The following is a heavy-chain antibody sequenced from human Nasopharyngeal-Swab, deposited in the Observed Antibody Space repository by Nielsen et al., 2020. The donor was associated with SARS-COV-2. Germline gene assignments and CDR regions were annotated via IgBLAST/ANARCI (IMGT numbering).Heavy chain of an antibody. Sequence: GESLKISCAASGFTFSSYWMSWVRQAPGKGLEWVANIKQDGSEKYYVDSVKGRFTISRDNAKNSLYLQMNSLRAEDTAVYYCARDGPDYALDYWGQGTLVTVSS. V-gene: IGHV3-7*01. CDR2: IKQDGSEK. CDR3: ARDGPDYALDY. D-gene: IGHD4-17*01. J-gene: IGHJ4*02. CDR1: GFTFSSYW.